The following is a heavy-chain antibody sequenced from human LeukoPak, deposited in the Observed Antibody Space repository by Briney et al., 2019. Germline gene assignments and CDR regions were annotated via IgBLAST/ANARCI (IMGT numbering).Heavy chain of an antibody. CDR3: ARGDIVVVPAAAQGAFDT. V-gene: IGHV1-69*13. CDR1: GGTFSSYA. D-gene: IGHD2-2*01. J-gene: IGHJ3*02. Sequence: SVKVSCKASGGTFSSYAISWVRQAPGQGLEWMGGIIPIFGTANYAQKFQGRVTITADESTSTAYMELSSLRSEDTAVYYCARGDIVVVPAAAQGAFDTWGQGTMVTVSS. CDR2: IIPIFGTA.